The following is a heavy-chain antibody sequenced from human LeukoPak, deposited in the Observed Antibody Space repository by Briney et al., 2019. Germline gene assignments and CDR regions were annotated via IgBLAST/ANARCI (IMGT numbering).Heavy chain of an antibody. J-gene: IGHJ4*02. CDR1: GYSISSGYY. V-gene: IGHV4-38-2*02. CDR2: IYHSGST. Sequence: PSETLSLTCTVSGYSISSGYYWGWIRQPPGQGLEWVGNIYHSGSTYYNPSLKSRVTISVDTSKNHFSLKLSSVTAADTAVYYCARGAYGSGSYYQDYWGQGTLVTVSS. D-gene: IGHD3-10*01. CDR3: ARGAYGSGSYYQDY.